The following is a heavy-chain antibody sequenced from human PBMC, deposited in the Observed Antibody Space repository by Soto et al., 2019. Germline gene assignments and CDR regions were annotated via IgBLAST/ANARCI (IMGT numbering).Heavy chain of an antibody. CDR3: ARHLYDYLDY. Sequence: PGESLKISCKASGYSFTNYWIGWVRQMPGKGLEWMGIIYPGDSDTRYGPSFQGQVTISVDKSLSTAYLQWSSLKASDTATYYCARHLYDYLDYWGQGNMVTVSS. CDR2: IYPGDSDT. D-gene: IGHD3-16*01. CDR1: GYSFTNYW. J-gene: IGHJ4*02. V-gene: IGHV5-51*01.